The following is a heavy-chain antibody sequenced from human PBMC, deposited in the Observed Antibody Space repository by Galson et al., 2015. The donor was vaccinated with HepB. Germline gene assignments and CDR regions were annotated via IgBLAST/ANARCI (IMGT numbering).Heavy chain of an antibody. J-gene: IGHJ4*02. CDR1: GFTFSSYS. CDR2: ISHDGRNT. D-gene: IGHD6-19*01. Sequence: SLRLPCAASGFTFSSYSIHWVREAPGKGLEWVAIISHDGRNTYYAYSVKGRFTISRDNSRNTLYLRMNGLRSDDTAVYYCARERGAGWYEGNDYWGQGTRVVVSS. V-gene: IGHV3-30*04. CDR3: ARERGAGWYEGNDY.